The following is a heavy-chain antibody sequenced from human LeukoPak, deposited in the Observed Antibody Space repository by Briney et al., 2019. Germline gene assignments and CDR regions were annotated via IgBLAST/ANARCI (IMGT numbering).Heavy chain of an antibody. D-gene: IGHD6-19*01. J-gene: IGHJ6*02. Sequence: GGSLRLSCAASGFTFSDYAMNWVRQAPGKGLEWVSSISGSGGTTYYADAVQGRFTISRDNSKNTLYLQMNSLRAEDTAVVYCAKSAGTGWYPSYYYYGVDVWGQGTTVTVSS. CDR3: AKSAGTGWYPSYYYYGVDV. CDR1: GFTFSDYA. CDR2: ISGSGGTT. V-gene: IGHV3-23*01.